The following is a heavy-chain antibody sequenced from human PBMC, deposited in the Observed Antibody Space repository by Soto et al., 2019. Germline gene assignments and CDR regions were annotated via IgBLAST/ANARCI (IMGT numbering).Heavy chain of an antibody. CDR1: GVSVSSSSYC. CDR3: ARDRGAYQPFAS. V-gene: IGHV4-39*07. CDR2: IYYDGST. Sequence: SETLSLTCTVSGVSVSSSSYCWCWIRQPPGKGLEWIGSIYYDGSTYYNPSLKSRVTMSVDTSKNQFSLKLNSVTAADTAVYYCARDRGAYQPFASWVQGTLVTVSS. J-gene: IGHJ4*02. D-gene: IGHD2-2*01.